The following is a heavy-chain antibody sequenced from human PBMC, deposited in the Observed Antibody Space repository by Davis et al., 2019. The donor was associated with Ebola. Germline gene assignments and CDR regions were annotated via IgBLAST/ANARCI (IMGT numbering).Heavy chain of an antibody. CDR2: IIPIFGTA. CDR3: ARDPQPKGKYSYGPYYYYYYGMDV. D-gene: IGHD5-18*01. V-gene: IGHV1-69*13. CDR1: GGTFSSYA. J-gene: IGHJ6*02. Sequence: AASVKVFCKASGGTFSSYAISWVRQAPGQGLEWMGGIIPIFGTANYAQKFQGRVTITADESTSTAYVELSSLRSEDTAVYYCARDPQPKGKYSYGPYYYYYYGMDVWGQGTTVTVSS.